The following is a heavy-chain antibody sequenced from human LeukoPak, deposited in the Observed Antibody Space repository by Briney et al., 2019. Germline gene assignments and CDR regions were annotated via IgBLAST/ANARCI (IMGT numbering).Heavy chain of an antibody. CDR2: IYYSGST. Sequence: PSETLSLTCTVSGGSISSSSYYWGWIRQPPGKGLEWIGSIYYSGSTYYNPSLKSRVSISVDTSKNQFSLKLSSVTAADTAVYYCARTHFWSGNYVDYWAREPWSPSPQ. CDR3: ARTHFWSGNYVDY. J-gene: IGHJ4*02. V-gene: IGHV4-39*01. D-gene: IGHD3-3*02. CDR1: GGSISSSSYY.